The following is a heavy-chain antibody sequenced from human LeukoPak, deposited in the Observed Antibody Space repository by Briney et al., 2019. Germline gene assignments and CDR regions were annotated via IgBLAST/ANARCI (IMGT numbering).Heavy chain of an antibody. V-gene: IGHV7-4-1*02. Sequence: GASVKVSCKASGYSFTSCVLNWVRQAPGQGLEWMGWISTNTGNPTYAQGFTGRFVFSLDTSISTTYLQINSLKAEDTAVYYCARGGSRYSTSGTVDYWGQGTLVIVSS. CDR2: ISTNTGNP. D-gene: IGHD5-12*01. CDR1: GYSFTSCV. J-gene: IGHJ4*02. CDR3: ARGGSRYSTSGTVDY.